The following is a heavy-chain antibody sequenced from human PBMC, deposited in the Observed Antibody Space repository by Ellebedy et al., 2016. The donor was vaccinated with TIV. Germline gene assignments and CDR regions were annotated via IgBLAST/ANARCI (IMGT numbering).Heavy chain of an antibody. CDR1: GFTFSTYA. Sequence: GESLKISCTASGFTFSTYAMSWVRQAPGKGLEWVSTISGSGGSGSGGRTYYADSVKGRFTISRDNSKNTLYLQMNSLIAEDTAVYYCAKVGEYYDFWSGYSPFDYWGQGTLVTVSS. J-gene: IGHJ4*02. CDR3: AKVGEYYDFWSGYSPFDY. D-gene: IGHD3-3*01. CDR2: ISGSGGSGSGGRT. V-gene: IGHV3-23*01.